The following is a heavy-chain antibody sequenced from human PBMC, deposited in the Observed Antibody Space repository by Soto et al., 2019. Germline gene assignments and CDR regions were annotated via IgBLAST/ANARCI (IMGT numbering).Heavy chain of an antibody. D-gene: IGHD3-22*01. J-gene: IGHJ4*02. CDR2: FIPIFGTT. CDR3: TRDRGRRYNDGRGYYYSAY. V-gene: IGHV1-69*01. Sequence: QVHLVQSGAEVKKPGSSVKVSCKASGGTFSSYAISWVRQAPGQGFEWIGGFIPIFGTTNYAQKFQGRVTITAHQSTSTAYMDLSSLSSEDTAVYYCTRDRGRRYNDGRGYYYSAYWSQGTLVTVYS. CDR1: GGTFSSYA.